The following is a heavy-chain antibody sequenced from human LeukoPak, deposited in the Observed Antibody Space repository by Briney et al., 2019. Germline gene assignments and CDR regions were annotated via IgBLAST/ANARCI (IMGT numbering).Heavy chain of an antibody. CDR3: VKGGSSSHNWFDP. J-gene: IGHJ5*02. Sequence: GGSLRLSCAASGFTFRDFGMHWVRQAPGKRLEWVAFIRNDGSKDYYPDSVKGRFTISRDNSRTTLYLQMHSLRIEDTAVYYCVKGGSSSHNWFDPWGQGILVTVSS. V-gene: IGHV3-30*02. D-gene: IGHD6-13*01. CDR1: GFTFRDFG. CDR2: IRNDGSKD.